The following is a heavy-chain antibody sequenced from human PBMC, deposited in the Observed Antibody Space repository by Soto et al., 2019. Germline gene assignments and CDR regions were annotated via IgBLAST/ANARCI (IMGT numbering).Heavy chain of an antibody. J-gene: IGHJ5*02. CDR1: GYTYSDHH. D-gene: IGHD5-12*01. CDR3: AKKIYHRFDP. Sequence: GGSLRLSCAASGYTYSDHHMDWVRQAPGEGLEWVSAISTGGYNTYYADSLEGRFTISRDNSKNTLYLQMSSLRAEDTAVYYCAKKIYHRFDPWGQGTLVTVSS. V-gene: IGHV3-23*01. CDR2: ISTGGYNT.